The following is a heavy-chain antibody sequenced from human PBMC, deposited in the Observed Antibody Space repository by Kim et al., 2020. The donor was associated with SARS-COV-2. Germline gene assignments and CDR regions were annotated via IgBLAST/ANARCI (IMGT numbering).Heavy chain of an antibody. V-gene: IGHV7-4-1*02. CDR2: INTNTGNP. J-gene: IGHJ6*02. D-gene: IGHD3-10*01. CDR3: ARDMVPEIMAYGLDV. CDR1: GYSFNTYA. Sequence: ASVKVSCKASGYSFNTYAINWVRQAPGQGLEWMGWINTNTGNPLYAQDFTGRFVFSLDTSVSTTYLQISSLKAEDTAVYYCARDMVPEIMAYGLDVWGQGTTVNVSS.